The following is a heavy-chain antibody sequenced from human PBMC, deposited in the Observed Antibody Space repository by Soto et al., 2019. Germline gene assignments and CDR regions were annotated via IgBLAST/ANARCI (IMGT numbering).Heavy chain of an antibody. Sequence: QVQLQQSGPGLVKPSETLSLTCTVSGGSIRSYYWSWIRQPAGKALEWIGRIYTSGTTNYNPSLKSRVTILRDTSKNQFSLDLSSVTDADTAVYYCAREGSSVFGMDVWGQGTTVTVAS. CDR2: IYTSGTT. J-gene: IGHJ6*02. V-gene: IGHV4-4*07. D-gene: IGHD3-10*01. CDR3: AREGSSVFGMDV. CDR1: GGSIRSYY.